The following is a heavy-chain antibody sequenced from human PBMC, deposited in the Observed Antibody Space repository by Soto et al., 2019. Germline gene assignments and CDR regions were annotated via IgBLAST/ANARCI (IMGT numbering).Heavy chain of an antibody. CDR2: IKSKADRGTT. V-gene: IGHV3-15*01. J-gene: IGHJ4*02. D-gene: IGHD3-16*01. Sequence: EVQLVESGGGLVKPGGSLRLSCTVSGFIFSNALMCWVRQAPGKGLEWVGRIKSKADRGTTDYAAPVKGRFIISRNDSKDTLYLQMNGLKTEDTAVYYCTRDYDFDSWGQGTLVTVSS. CDR3: TRDYDFDS. CDR1: GFIFSNAL.